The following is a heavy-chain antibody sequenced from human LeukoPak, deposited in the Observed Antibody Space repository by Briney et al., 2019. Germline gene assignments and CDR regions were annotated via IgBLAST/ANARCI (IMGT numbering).Heavy chain of an antibody. CDR1: GYTFTSYG. V-gene: IGHV1-18*01. J-gene: IGHJ3*02. Sequence: ASVKVSCKASGYTFTSYGISWVRQAPGQGLEWMGWISAYNGNTNYAQKLQGRVTMTTDTSTSTAYMELRSLRSDDTVVYYCASDLYGDTGSEVAFDIWGQGTMVTVSS. D-gene: IGHD4-17*01. CDR3: ASDLYGDTGSEVAFDI. CDR2: ISAYNGNT.